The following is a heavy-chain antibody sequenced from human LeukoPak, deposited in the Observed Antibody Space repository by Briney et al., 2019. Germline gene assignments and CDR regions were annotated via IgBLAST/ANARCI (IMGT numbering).Heavy chain of an antibody. Sequence: GGSLRLSCAASGFIVNTNYTTWVRQAPGKGLEWVSLLFGGGTAYYADSVKGRFTISRDISKNTLYLQMNSLRVEDTAVYYCARGGHSMIVAFDIWGQGTMVTVSS. CDR2: LFGGGTA. J-gene: IGHJ3*02. CDR3: ARGGHSMIVAFDI. CDR1: GFIVNTNY. D-gene: IGHD3-22*01. V-gene: IGHV3-53*01.